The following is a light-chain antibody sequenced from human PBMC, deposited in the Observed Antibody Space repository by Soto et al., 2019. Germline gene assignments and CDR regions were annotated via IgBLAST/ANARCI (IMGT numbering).Light chain of an antibody. Sequence: QSVLTQPASVSGSPGQSITISCTGTSSDVGGYNYVSWYQHHPGEAPKLIIFEVTKRPSGVPYRFSGSKSANTASLTISGLQAEDEADYFCNSYTTSATYVFGYGTKATVL. CDR1: SSDVGGYNY. J-gene: IGLJ1*01. V-gene: IGLV2-14*01. CDR2: EVT. CDR3: NSYTTSATYV.